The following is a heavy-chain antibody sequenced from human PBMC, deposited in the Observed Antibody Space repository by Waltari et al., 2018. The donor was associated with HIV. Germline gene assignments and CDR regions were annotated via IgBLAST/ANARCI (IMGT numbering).Heavy chain of an antibody. CDR1: GFTCSSYA. V-gene: IGHV3-23*01. CDR3: AKAQYNWNDEGNWFDP. J-gene: IGHJ5*02. Sequence: EVQLLESGGGLVQPGGSLRLSCAAAGFTCSSYAVRWVRPAPGKGLEWVSAISGSGGSTYYADSVKGRFTISRDNSKNTLYLQMNSLRAEDTAVYYCAKAQYNWNDEGNWFDPWGQGTLVTVSS. CDR2: ISGSGGST. D-gene: IGHD1-1*01.